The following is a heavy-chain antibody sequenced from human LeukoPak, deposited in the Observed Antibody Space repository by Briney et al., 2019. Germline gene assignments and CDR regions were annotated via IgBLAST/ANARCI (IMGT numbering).Heavy chain of an antibody. CDR2: ISWNSGSI. D-gene: IGHD4-11*01. J-gene: IGHJ4*02. Sequence: GRSLRLSCAASGFTFDDYAMHWVRQAPGKGLEWVPGISWNSGSIGYADSVKGRFTISRDNAKNSLYLQMNSLRAEDMALYYCAKDNSEDLNLFDYWGQGTLVTVSS. CDR3: AKDNSEDLNLFDY. V-gene: IGHV3-9*03. CDR1: GFTFDDYA.